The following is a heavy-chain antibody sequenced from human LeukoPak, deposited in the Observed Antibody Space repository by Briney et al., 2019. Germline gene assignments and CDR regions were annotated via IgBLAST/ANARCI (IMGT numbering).Heavy chain of an antibody. CDR1: GFTFSRYT. D-gene: IGHD6-13*01. Sequence: GGSLRLSCAASGFTFSRYTMDWVRQAPGKGLERVAFIRYDGSNKYYADSVKGRFTISRDNSKNTLYLQMNSLRAEDTAVYYCAKDPAAGDYYYYYMDVWGKGTTVTISS. CDR3: AKDPAAGDYYYYYMDV. J-gene: IGHJ6*03. V-gene: IGHV3-30*02. CDR2: IRYDGSNK.